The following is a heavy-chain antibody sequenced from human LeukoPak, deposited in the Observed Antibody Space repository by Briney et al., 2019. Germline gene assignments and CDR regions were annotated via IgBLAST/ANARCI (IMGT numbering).Heavy chain of an antibody. J-gene: IGHJ4*02. Sequence: ASVKVSCKASGGTFSSYAISWVRQAPGQGLEWMGGIIPIFGTANYAQKFQGRVTITTDESTSTAYMELSSLRSEDTAVYYCASHGDIAVAGTGDYWGQGTLVTVSS. D-gene: IGHD6-19*01. CDR1: GGTFSSYA. CDR2: IIPIFGTA. CDR3: ASHGDIAVAGTGDY. V-gene: IGHV1-69*05.